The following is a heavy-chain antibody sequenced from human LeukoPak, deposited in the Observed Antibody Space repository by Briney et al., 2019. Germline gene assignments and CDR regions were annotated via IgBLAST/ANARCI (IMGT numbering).Heavy chain of an antibody. CDR3: ARDPITWGAFDI. CDR1: GGSISSYY. D-gene: IGHD3-10*01. CDR2: IYYSGST. J-gene: IGHJ3*02. V-gene: IGHV4-59*12. Sequence: SETLSLTCTVSGGSISSYYWSWIRQPPGKGLEWIGYIYYSGSTYYNPSLKSRVTISVDTSKNQFSLKLSSVTAADTAVYYCARDPITWGAFDIWGQGTMVTVSS.